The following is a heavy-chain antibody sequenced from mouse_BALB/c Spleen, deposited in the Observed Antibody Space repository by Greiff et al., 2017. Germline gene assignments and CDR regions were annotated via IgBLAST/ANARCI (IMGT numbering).Heavy chain of an antibody. CDR2: ISSGGGNT. D-gene: IGHD1-1*01. CDR1: GFTFSSYT. CDR3: ARLFITTVVAEAMDY. J-gene: IGHJ4*01. Sequence: EVKVEESGGGLVKPGGSLKLSCAASGFTFSSYTMSWVRQTPEKRLEWVATISSGGGNTYYPDSVKGRFTISRDNAKNNLYLQMSSLRSEDTALYYCARLFITTVVAEAMDYWGQGTSVTVSS. V-gene: IGHV5-9*03.